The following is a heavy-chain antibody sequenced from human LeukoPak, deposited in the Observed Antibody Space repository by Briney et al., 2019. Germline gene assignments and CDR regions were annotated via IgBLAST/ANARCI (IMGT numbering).Heavy chain of an antibody. J-gene: IGHJ3*02. D-gene: IGHD4-23*01. CDR3: ARDGGSQAFDI. CDR2: IIPIFGTA. CDR1: GYTFTGYY. V-gene: IGHV1-69*05. Sequence: ASVKVSCKASGYTFTGYYMHWVRQAPGQGLEWMGGIIPIFGTANYAQKFQGRVTITTDESTSTAYMELSSLRSEDTAVYYCARDGGSQAFDIWGQGTMVTVSS.